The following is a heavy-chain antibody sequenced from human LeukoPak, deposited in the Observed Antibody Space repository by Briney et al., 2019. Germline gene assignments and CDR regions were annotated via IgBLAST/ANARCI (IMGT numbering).Heavy chain of an antibody. J-gene: IGHJ4*02. Sequence: GGSLRLSCAASGFTFSDYSISWIRQAPARGLEWVSYISSTGSTIYYADSVKGRFTISRDNSKNTLYLQMNSLRAEDTAVYYCAREGSSGYYPYWGQGILVTVSS. V-gene: IGHV3-11*04. CDR2: ISSTGSTI. D-gene: IGHD3-22*01. CDR1: GFTFSDYS. CDR3: AREGSSGYYPY.